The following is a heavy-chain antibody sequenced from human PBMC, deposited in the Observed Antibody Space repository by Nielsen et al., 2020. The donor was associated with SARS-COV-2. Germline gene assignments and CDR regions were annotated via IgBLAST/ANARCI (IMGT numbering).Heavy chain of an antibody. CDR1: GYTFTSYA. V-gene: IGHV1-3*01. D-gene: IGHD3-3*01. CDR2: INAGNGNT. CDR3: ARGPRITIFGVVINKPYYFDY. Sequence: ASVKVSCKASGYTFTSYAMHWVRQAPGQRLEWMGWINAGNGNTKYSQKFQGRVTITRDTSASTAYMELSSLRSEDTAVYYCARGPRITIFGVVINKPYYFDYWGQGTLVTVSS. J-gene: IGHJ4*02.